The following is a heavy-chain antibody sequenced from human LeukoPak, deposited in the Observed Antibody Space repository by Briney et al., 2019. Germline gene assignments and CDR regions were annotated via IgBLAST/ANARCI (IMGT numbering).Heavy chain of an antibody. D-gene: IGHD6-19*01. CDR3: AKSKVLSHGSGWYVRGYFDY. J-gene: IGHJ4*02. CDR2: ISGSGGST. V-gene: IGHV3-23*01. CDR1: GFTFSSYA. Sequence: GGSLRLSCAASGFTFSSYAMSWVRQAPGKGLEWVSAISGSGGSTYYADSVKGRFTISRDNSKNTLYLQMNSLRAEDTAVYYCAKSKVLSHGSGWYVRGYFDYWGQGTLVTVSS.